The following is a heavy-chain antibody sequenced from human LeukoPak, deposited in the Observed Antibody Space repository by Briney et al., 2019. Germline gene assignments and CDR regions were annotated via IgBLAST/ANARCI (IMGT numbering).Heavy chain of an antibody. Sequence: GGSLRLSCAASGFTVSSNYMSWIRQAPGKGLEWVSVIYSGGATYYADSVKGRFTISRDNSKNTLYLQMNSLRAEDTAVYYCARVLCSGGTCLDAFDIWGQGTMVTVSS. CDR1: GFTVSSNY. CDR2: IYSGGAT. D-gene: IGHD2-15*01. CDR3: ARVLCSGGTCLDAFDI. V-gene: IGHV3-66*01. J-gene: IGHJ3*02.